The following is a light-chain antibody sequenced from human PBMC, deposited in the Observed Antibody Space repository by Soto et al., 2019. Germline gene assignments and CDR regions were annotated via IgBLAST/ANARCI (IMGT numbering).Light chain of an antibody. Sequence: QSALTQPASVSGSPGQSITISCTGTSSDVGAYNYVSWYQHHPGKAPKLIIYEVSNRPSGVSNRFSGSKSVNTASLTISGLQSEDEADYYCTSYTNGNAPVLFGGGTKLTVL. CDR1: SSDVGAYNY. CDR3: TSYTNGNAPVL. V-gene: IGLV2-14*01. CDR2: EVS. J-gene: IGLJ2*01.